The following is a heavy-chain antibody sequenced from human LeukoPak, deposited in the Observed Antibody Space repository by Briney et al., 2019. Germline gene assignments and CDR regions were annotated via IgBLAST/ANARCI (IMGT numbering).Heavy chain of an antibody. CDR1: GFTFSNAW. CDR3: ARDGGIAATNYGMDV. J-gene: IGHJ6*04. D-gene: IGHD6-13*01. CDR2: IKSKTDGGTT. V-gene: IGHV3-15*01. Sequence: GGSLRLSCAASGFTFSNAWMSWVRQPPGKGLEWVGRIKSKTDGGTTDYAAPVKGRFTISRDDSKNTLYLQMNSLRAEDTAVYYCARDGGIAATNYGMDVWGKGTTVTVSS.